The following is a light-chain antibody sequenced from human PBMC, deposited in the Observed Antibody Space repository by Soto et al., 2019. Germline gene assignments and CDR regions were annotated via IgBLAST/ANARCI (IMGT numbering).Light chain of an antibody. CDR1: QSVTSF. Sequence: EIVLTQSTVTLSLSPGERATLSCRASQSVTSFLAWYQQKPGQAPRLLIYDVSIRATVIPARFSGSGSGTEFSPTISSLERGDFAVYYCQQRSNWPLTFGGGTKLEIK. CDR2: DVS. CDR3: QQRSNWPLT. J-gene: IGKJ4*01. V-gene: IGKV3-11*01.